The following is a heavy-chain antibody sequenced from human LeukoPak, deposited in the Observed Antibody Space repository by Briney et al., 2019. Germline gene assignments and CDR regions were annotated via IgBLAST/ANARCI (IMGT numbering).Heavy chain of an antibody. D-gene: IGHD3-10*01. Sequence: PGGSLRLSCAASGFTFSSYAMSWVRQAPGKGLEWVSAISGSGGSTYYADSVKGRFTISRDNSKNTLYLQMNSLRAEDTAVYYCARDFYGSGRSDAFDIWGQGTMVTVSS. CDR3: ARDFYGSGRSDAFDI. CDR2: ISGSGGST. CDR1: GFTFSSYA. V-gene: IGHV3-23*01. J-gene: IGHJ3*02.